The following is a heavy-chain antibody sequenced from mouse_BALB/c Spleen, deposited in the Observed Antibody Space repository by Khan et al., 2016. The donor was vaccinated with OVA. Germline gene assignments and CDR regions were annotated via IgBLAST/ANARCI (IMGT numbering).Heavy chain of an antibody. CDR2: IAPGSGST. V-gene: IGHV1S41*01. D-gene: IGHD1-1*01. Sequence: DLVKPGASVKLSCKASVYTFTSYWISWMKQRPGQGLECIGRIAPGSGSTYYNELFQGTATLTVYTSSSTAYMQFSSLSSADSAVLCCARANYYCSSLYAMDDWGQGTSVTVS. CDR1: VYTFTSYW. J-gene: IGHJ4*01. CDR3: ARANYYCSSLYAMDD.